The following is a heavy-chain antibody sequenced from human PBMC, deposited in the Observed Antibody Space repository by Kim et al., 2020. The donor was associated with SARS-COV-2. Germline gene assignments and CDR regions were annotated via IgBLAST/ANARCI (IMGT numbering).Heavy chain of an antibody. D-gene: IGHD1-26*01. V-gene: IGHV1-18*04. Sequence: ASVKVSCKASGYTFTSYGISWVRQAPGQGLEWMGWISSYNGNTNYAQKLQGRVTMTTDTSTSTAYMELRSLRSDDTAVYYCARDIPNVYSGSYPNAYWGQGTLVTVSS. CDR3: ARDIPNVYSGSYPNAY. CDR1: GYTFTSYG. CDR2: ISSYNGNT. J-gene: IGHJ4*02.